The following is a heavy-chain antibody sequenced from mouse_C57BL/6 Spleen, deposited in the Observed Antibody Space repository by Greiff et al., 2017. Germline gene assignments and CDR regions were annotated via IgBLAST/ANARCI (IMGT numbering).Heavy chain of an antibody. D-gene: IGHD1-1*01. V-gene: IGHV1-55*01. CDR2: INPGSGGT. Sequence: QVQLQQPGAELVKPGASVKMSCKASGYTFTSYWITWVKQRPGQGLEWIGVINPGSGGTNYNEKFKGKATLTADKSSSTAYMQLSSLTSEDSAVYFCARGRGITTVVGLDYWGQGTTLTVSS. CDR3: ARGRGITTVVGLDY. J-gene: IGHJ2*01. CDR1: GYTFTSYW.